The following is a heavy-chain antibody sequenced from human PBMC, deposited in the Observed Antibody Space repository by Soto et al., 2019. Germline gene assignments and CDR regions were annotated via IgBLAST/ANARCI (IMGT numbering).Heavy chain of an antibody. D-gene: IGHD3-10*01. Sequence: SETLSLTCTVSGGSIKNGDYFWGWIRQPPGKGLEWIGSVHSSGGTYYNSSLNGRVTISVDTSKNQFSLKLRSVTAADTAIYFCARDLNGSGDYWGQGTLVTVSS. CDR2: VHSSGGT. CDR1: GGSIKNGDYF. J-gene: IGHJ4*02. CDR3: ARDLNGSGDY. V-gene: IGHV4-39*07.